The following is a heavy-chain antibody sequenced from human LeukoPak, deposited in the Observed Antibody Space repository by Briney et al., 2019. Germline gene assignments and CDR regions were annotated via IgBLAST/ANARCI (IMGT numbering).Heavy chain of an antibody. J-gene: IGHJ4*02. V-gene: IGHV4-34*01. CDR1: GGSISSYY. Sequence: TTSETLSLTCTVSGGSISSYYWSWIRQPPGKGLEWIGEINHSGSTNYNPSLKSRVTISVDTSKNQFSLKLSSVTAADTAVYYCARDPFTSGWPRDWGQGTLVTVSS. D-gene: IGHD6-19*01. CDR2: INHSGST. CDR3: ARDPFTSGWPRD.